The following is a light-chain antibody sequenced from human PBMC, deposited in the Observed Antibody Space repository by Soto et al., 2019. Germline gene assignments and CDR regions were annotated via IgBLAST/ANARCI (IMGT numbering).Light chain of an antibody. CDR1: QSVSSN. J-gene: IGKJ3*01. CDR3: QHSFT. CDR2: GAS. Sequence: EIVMTQSPATLSVSPGERATLSCRASQSVSSNLAWYQQKPGQAPSLLIYGASTTATGIPARFSGSGSGTEFTLTISSLQSEDFAVSYCQHSFTFGPGTKVDIK. V-gene: IGKV3-15*01.